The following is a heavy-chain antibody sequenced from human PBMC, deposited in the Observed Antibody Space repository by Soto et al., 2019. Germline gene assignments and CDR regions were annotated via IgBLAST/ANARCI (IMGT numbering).Heavy chain of an antibody. V-gene: IGHV4-59*01. D-gene: IGHD5-18*01. CDR2: IFYSGST. J-gene: IGHJ4*02. Sequence: SETLSLTCTVSGGTILSYYWTWIRQPPGKGLEWLGYIFYSGSTFYNPSLKSRVTISIHTSKSQFSLQLTSVTAADTAVYYCARGAADTAMVDSWGQGTLVNVSS. CDR1: GGTILSYY. CDR3: ARGAADTAMVDS.